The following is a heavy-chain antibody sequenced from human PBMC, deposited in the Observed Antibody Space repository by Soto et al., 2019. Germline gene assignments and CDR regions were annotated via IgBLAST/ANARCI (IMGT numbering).Heavy chain of an antibody. CDR3: ARGTSLTGYYGPIDY. J-gene: IGHJ4*02. Sequence: PGESLKISCKGSGYSFTSYWIGWVRQMPGKGLEWMGIIYPGDSDTRYSPSFQGQVTISADKSISTAYLQWSSLKASDTAMYYCARGTSLTGYYGPIDYWGQGTLVTVSS. V-gene: IGHV5-51*01. CDR1: GYSFTSYW. CDR2: IYPGDSDT. D-gene: IGHD3-9*01.